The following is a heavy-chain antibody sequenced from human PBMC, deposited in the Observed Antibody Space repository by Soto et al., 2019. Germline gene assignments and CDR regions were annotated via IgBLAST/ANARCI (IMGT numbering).Heavy chain of an antibody. J-gene: IGHJ4*02. D-gene: IGHD1-26*01. CDR1: GLTFSSYW. V-gene: IGHV3-74*03. Sequence: EVQLVESGGGLVQPGGSLRLSCAASGLTFSSYWMHWVRQAPGKGLVWVSRINTDGSSTTYADSVKGRFTISRDNTKNTLKLQMNSLRVEDTDVYYCAKTSGSNSHLDYWGQGTLVTVSS. CDR3: AKTSGSNSHLDY. CDR2: INTDGSST.